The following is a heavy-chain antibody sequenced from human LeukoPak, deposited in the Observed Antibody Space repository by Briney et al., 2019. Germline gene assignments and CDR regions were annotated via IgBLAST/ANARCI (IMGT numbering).Heavy chain of an antibody. CDR1: GGSITSGTYY. CDR3: ARPPSEMATIGGFGAFDI. V-gene: IGHV4-39*07. CDR2: IYYSGCT. Sequence: SETLSLTCTVSGGSITSGTYYWGWIRQPPGKGLEWIGSIYYSGCTYYNPSLKSRVTISVDTSKNQFSLKLSSVTAADTAVYYCARPPSEMATIGGFGAFDIWGQGTMVTVSS. J-gene: IGHJ3*02. D-gene: IGHD5-24*01.